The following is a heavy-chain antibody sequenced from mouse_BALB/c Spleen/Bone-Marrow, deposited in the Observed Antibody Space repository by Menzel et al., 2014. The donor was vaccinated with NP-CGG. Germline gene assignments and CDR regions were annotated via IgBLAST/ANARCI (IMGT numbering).Heavy chain of an antibody. Sequence: VKLQESGPGLVAPSQSLSITCTVSGFSLTGYGVSWVRQPPGKGLEWLGMIWGDGSTDYNSALKSRLSINKDNSKSQVFLKMNGLQTDDTARYYCARDSFLITRALDYWGQGTSVTVSS. V-gene: IGHV2-6-7*01. CDR2: IWGDGST. J-gene: IGHJ4*01. D-gene: IGHD2-4*01. CDR1: GFSLTGYG. CDR3: ARDSFLITRALDY.